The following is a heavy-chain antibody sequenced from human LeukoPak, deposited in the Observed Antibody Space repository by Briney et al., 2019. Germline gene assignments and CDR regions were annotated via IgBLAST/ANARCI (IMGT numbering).Heavy chain of an antibody. CDR2: ISSSISYT. V-gene: IGHV3-21*01. J-gene: IGHJ4*02. Sequence: GGSLRLSCAASGFTFSTYSMNWVRQAPGKGLEWVSCISSSISYTDYADSVKGRFTISRDNAKNSLYLQMSSLRAEDTALYYCAREGGSFFFDHWGQGTLVTVSS. CDR1: GFTFSTYS. CDR3: AREGGSFFFDH. D-gene: IGHD1-26*01.